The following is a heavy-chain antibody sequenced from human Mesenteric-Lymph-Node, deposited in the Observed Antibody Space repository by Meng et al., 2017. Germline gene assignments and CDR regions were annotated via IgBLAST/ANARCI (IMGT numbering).Heavy chain of an antibody. J-gene: IGHJ3*01. V-gene: IGHV3-74*01. D-gene: IGHD3-16*01. CDR2: ITSDGSSP. Sequence: GESLKISCAASGFTFSSYWMHWVRQAPGKGLVWVSRITSDGSSPSYADSVKGRFTISRDNAKNTVILQMSSLRAEDTAVYFCARDLGGDAALDVWGQGTMVTVSS. CDR1: GFTFSSYW. CDR3: ARDLGGDAALDV.